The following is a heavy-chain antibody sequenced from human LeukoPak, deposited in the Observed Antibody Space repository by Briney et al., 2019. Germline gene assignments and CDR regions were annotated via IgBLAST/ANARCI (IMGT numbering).Heavy chain of an antibody. V-gene: IGHV1-18*01. D-gene: IGHD6-19*01. CDR1: GYTFTSYG. Sequence: ASVKVSCKASGYTFTSYGISWVRQAPGQGLEWMGWISAYNGNTNYAQKLQGRVTMTTDTSTSTAYMELRSLRSDDTAVYYCARDMGEAYGRYSSGWYFFHYYYGMDVWGQGTTVTVSS. CDR2: ISAYNGNT. J-gene: IGHJ6*02. CDR3: ARDMGEAYGRYSSGWYFFHYYYGMDV.